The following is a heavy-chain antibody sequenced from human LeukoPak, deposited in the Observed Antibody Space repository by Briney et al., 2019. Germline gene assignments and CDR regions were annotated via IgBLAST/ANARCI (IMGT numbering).Heavy chain of an antibody. CDR3: ARSNQIFGVSARRYYFDY. CDR1: GYTFTSYY. V-gene: IGHV1-46*01. J-gene: IGHJ4*02. CDR2: INPSGGST. Sequence: ASVKVSCKASGYTFTSYYMHWVRQAPGQGLEWMGIINPSGGSTSYAQKFQGRVTMTRDTSTSTVYMELSSLRSEDTAVYYCARSNQIFGVSARRYYFDYWGQGTLVTVSS. D-gene: IGHD3-3*01.